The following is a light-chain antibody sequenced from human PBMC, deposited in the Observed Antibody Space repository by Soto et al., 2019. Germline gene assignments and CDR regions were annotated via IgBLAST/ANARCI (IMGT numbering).Light chain of an antibody. V-gene: IGKV1-39*01. Sequence: IQMTQSPSSLSSSVGDRVTISCLPSQSIDNFLNWYKQKPGKAPNLLSYAASSLQSGVPSRVSGSGSGTDFTLTISSLKPEDSETYYCQQSYSLPYTVGQGTKVDIK. CDR3: QQSYSLPYT. J-gene: IGKJ2*01. CDR2: AAS. CDR1: QSIDNF.